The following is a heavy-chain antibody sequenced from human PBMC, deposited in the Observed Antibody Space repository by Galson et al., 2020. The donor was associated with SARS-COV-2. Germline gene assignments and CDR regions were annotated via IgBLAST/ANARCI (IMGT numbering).Heavy chain of an antibody. D-gene: IGHD6-19*01. CDR3: ARVGTRSGWKFYFDY. Sequence: TGGSLRLSCAASGFTFSSSWMHWVRQAPGQGLVWVSRINSDGSSTSYADSVKGRFTISRDNAKNTLYLQMNSLRAEDTAVYYCARVGTRSGWKFYFDYWGQGTLVTVSS. CDR2: INSDGSST. J-gene: IGHJ4*02. V-gene: IGHV3-74*01. CDR1: GFTFSSSW.